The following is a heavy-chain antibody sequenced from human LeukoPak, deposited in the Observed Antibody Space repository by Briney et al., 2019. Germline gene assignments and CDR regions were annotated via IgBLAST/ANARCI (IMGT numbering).Heavy chain of an antibody. CDR2: INPNSGGT. V-gene: IGHV1-2*02. Sequence: GASVTVSFKASGYTFTVYYMHWVRQAPGQGVEWMGWINPNSGGTNYTQKFQGRVTMTRDTAISTAYMALSTLTSDDTPVYYCARGSIGKQLVLTYWGQATLVTLSS. CDR1: GYTFTVYY. D-gene: IGHD6-13*01. CDR3: ARGSIGKQLVLTY. J-gene: IGHJ4*02.